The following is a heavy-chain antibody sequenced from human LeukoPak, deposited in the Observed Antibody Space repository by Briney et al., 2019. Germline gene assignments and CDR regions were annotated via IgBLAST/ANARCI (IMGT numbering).Heavy chain of an antibody. D-gene: IGHD2/OR15-2a*01. CDR3: AKDSWSRNGIYDPFDI. V-gene: IGHV3-23*01. J-gene: IGHJ3*02. CDR1: GFTFSTYA. Sequence: PGGSLRLSCAASGFTFSTYAMSWVRQAPGKGLEWVSAISGGGGSTNYADSVKGRVTVSRDNSKSTLYLQMNSLRAEDTAVYYCAKDSWSRNGIYDPFDIWGQGTMVIVSS. CDR2: ISGGGGST.